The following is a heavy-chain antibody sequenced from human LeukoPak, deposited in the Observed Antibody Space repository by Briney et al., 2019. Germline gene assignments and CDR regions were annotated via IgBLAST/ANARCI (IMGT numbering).Heavy chain of an antibody. CDR3: ARQDIVVVPNAFDI. Sequence: PSETPSLXCTVSGGSISSSSYYWGWIRQPPGKGLEWIGSIYYSGSTYYNPSLKSRVTISVDTSKNQFSLKLSSVTAADTAVYYCARQDIVVVPNAFDIWGQGTMVTVSS. J-gene: IGHJ3*02. V-gene: IGHV4-39*01. CDR2: IYYSGST. CDR1: GGSISSSSYY. D-gene: IGHD2-2*01.